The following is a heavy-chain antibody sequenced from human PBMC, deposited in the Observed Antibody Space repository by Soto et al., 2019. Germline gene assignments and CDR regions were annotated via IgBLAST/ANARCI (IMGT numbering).Heavy chain of an antibody. Sequence: SQALSLPFAISGDSVSSNSAAWNLIRHSPSRGLEWLGRTYYRSKWYNDYAVSVKSRITINPDTSKNQFSLQLNSVTPEDTAVYYCARKYCSGGSCRNWFDPWGQGTLVTVS. D-gene: IGHD2-15*01. J-gene: IGHJ5*02. CDR3: ARKYCSGGSCRNWFDP. V-gene: IGHV6-1*01. CDR1: GDSVSSNSAA. CDR2: TYYRSKWYN.